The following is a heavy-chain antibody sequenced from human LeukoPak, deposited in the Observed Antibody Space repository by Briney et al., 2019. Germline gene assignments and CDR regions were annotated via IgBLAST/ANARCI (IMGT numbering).Heavy chain of an antibody. J-gene: IGHJ4*02. Sequence: GGSLRLSCAASGFTFSDYYMSWIRQAPGKGLEWVSYISSSGSTIYYADSVKGRFTISRDNAKNSLYLQMNSLRAEDTAVYYCAKGARYFDWLPLDYWGQGTLVTVSS. CDR1: GFTFSDYY. D-gene: IGHD3-9*01. CDR3: AKGARYFDWLPLDY. CDR2: ISSSGSTI. V-gene: IGHV3-11*04.